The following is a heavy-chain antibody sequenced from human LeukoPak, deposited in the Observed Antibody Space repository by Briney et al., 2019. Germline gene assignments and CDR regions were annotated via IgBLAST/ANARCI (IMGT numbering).Heavy chain of an antibody. CDR2: INPNSGGT. J-gene: IGHJ4*02. D-gene: IGHD4-17*01. Sequence: ASVKVSCKASGYTFTGYYMHWVRQAPGQGLEWMGWINPNSGGTNYAQKFQGRVTMTRDTSISTAYMELSRLRSDDTAVYYCAREGGYGDYASDYWGQGTLVTVSS. CDR3: AREGGYGDYASDY. CDR1: GYTFTGYY. V-gene: IGHV1-2*02.